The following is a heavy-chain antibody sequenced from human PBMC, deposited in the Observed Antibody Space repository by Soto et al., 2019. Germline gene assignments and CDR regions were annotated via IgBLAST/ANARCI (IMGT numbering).Heavy chain of an antibody. CDR2: TYYRSKWNT. CDR3: ARQPHATLALYGLDV. J-gene: IGHJ6*02. V-gene: IGHV6-1*01. Sequence: SGNGSLCITVAGESLKKTPSRGLEWLGRTYYRSKWNTDSAVSMKNRITITPDTSKNLFSLQLDSVTPEDTAVYYCARQPHATLALYGLDVCGQGITSTVSS. CDR1: GNGSLCITVA.